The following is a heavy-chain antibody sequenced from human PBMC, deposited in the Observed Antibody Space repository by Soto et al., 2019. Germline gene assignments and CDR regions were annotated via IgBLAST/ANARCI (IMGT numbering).Heavy chain of an antibody. CDR3: ARDRIEVAGTDHWFDH. CDR2: IIPIFGTA. D-gene: IGHD6-19*01. J-gene: IGHJ5*02. V-gene: IGHV1-69*13. CDR1: GGTFSSYA. Sequence: SVKVSCKASGGTFSSYAISWVRQAPGQGLEWMGGIIPIFGTANYAQKFQGRVTITEDESTSTAYMELSSLRSDDTDVYYCARDRIEVAGTDHWFDHWGQGNLVTVPS.